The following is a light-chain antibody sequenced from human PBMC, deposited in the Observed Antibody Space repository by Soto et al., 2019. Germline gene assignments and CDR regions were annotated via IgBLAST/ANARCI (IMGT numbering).Light chain of an antibody. CDR1: QSVGGS. Sequence: EIVLTQSPATLSLFPGERATLSCRASQSVGGSLAWYQQKPGQAPRLLLYDTSSRATGIPARCSGSGSGTDFTLTISSLETEEFAVYDCQQRSNWITFGQGTRLEIE. CDR3: QQRSNWIT. CDR2: DTS. J-gene: IGKJ5*01. V-gene: IGKV3-11*01.